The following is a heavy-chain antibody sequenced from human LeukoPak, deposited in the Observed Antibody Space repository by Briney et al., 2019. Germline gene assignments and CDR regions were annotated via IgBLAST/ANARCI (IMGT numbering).Heavy chain of an antibody. D-gene: IGHD1-26*01. CDR3: AKANSGSYLYYFDY. CDR1: GFTFSSYG. Sequence: PGGSLRLSCAASGFTFSSYGMHWVRQAPGKGLEWVAVIWYDGSNKYYADSVKGRFTISRDNAKNSLYLQMNSLRAEDTALYYCAKANSGSYLYYFDYWGQGTLVTVSS. J-gene: IGHJ4*02. V-gene: IGHV3-33*03. CDR2: IWYDGSNK.